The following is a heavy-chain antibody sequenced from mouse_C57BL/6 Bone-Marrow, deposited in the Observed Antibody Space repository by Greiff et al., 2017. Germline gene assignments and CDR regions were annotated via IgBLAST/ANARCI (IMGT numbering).Heavy chain of an antibody. CDR3: ARMRYYGSSSYYFDY. V-gene: IGHV8-8*01. CDR2: IWWDDDK. CDR1: GFSLSTFGMG. J-gene: IGHJ2*01. D-gene: IGHD1-1*01. Sequence: QVTLKESGPGILQPSQTLSLTCSFSGFSLSTFGMGVGWIRQPSGKGLEWLAHIWWDDDKYYNPALKSRLTISKDTSKNQVFLKIANVDTADTATYYCARMRYYGSSSYYFDYWGQGTTLTVSS.